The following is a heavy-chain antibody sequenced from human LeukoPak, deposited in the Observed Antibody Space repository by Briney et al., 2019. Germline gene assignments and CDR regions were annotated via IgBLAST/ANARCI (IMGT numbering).Heavy chain of an antibody. Sequence: SETLSLTCTVSGDSISDHYWSWIRQPPGKGLEWIGYIYYSGITNYNPSLKSRVTMSIDTSKKEFTLKLTSVTAADTAVYYCARDQYFDFWSSTATPYYFDYWGQGTLVTVSS. V-gene: IGHV4-59*11. CDR3: ARDQYFDFWSSTATPYYFDY. CDR2: IYYSGIT. CDR1: GDSISDHY. D-gene: IGHD3-3*01. J-gene: IGHJ4*02.